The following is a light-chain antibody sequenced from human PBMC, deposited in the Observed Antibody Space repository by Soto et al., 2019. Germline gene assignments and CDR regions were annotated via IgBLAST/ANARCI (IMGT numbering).Light chain of an antibody. CDR2: GAS. V-gene: IGKV3-20*01. CDR1: QSVSSSY. CDR3: QQYGGSFRV. J-gene: IGKJ3*01. Sequence: ETVLTRSPGTLSLSPGERVTLSCRTSQSVSSSYLAWYQQKPGQAPRLLIYGASSRATGIPDRFSGSGSGTDFTLTISRLEPEDFAVYYCQQYGGSFRVFGPGTKVDIK.